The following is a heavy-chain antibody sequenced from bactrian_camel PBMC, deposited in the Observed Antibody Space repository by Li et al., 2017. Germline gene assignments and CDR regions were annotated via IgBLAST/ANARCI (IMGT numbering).Heavy chain of an antibody. CDR3: ARVRGVVAVGFVDY. J-gene: IGHJ4*01. Sequence: VQLVESGGGSALAGGYVRLSCAASGFIFSNYWMYWVRQAPGKGREWVASIDSGGSTTYYADSVKGRFTASRDNAQNTVYLQMNSLKPDDTAVYSCARVRGVVAVGFVDYWGQGTQVTVS. CDR1: GFIFSNYW. V-gene: IGHV3S1*01. CDR2: IDSGGSTT. D-gene: IGHD6*01.